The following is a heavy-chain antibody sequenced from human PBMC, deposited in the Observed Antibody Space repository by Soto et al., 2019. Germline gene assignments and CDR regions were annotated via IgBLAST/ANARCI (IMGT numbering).Heavy chain of an antibody. CDR3: ARVLLTPSTQFDR. V-gene: IGHV4-31*03. CDR2: IYYTVIT. D-gene: IGHD2-15*01. CDR1: DGYIRYRSHF. Sequence: SLTYTVPDGYIRYRSHFRSWDRKSPGEGLEWIGNIYYTVITYYNLSLKSRVAISVDTSKNHFSLTLTSLTAADTAIYYCARVLLTPSTQFDRWGQGTLVTVSS. J-gene: IGHJ5*02.